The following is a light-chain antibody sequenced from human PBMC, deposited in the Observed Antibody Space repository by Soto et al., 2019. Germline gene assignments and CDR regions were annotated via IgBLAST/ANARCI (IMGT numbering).Light chain of an antibody. CDR3: QQRSNWPPIT. Sequence: EIVMTQSPATLSVSPGERATLSRRASQSVGSDLAWYQQKPGQAPRLLIYDTSNRATGVPARFSGSGSGTDFTLTISSLEPEDFAVYYCQQRSNWPPITFGQGTRLEIK. CDR1: QSVGSD. V-gene: IGKV3-11*01. J-gene: IGKJ5*01. CDR2: DTS.